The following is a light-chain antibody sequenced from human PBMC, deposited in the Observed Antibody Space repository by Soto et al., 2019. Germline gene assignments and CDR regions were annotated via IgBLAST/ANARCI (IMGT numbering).Light chain of an antibody. V-gene: IGKV3-15*01. CDR2: GAS. CDR3: LHFKNGPLT. Sequence: EIVMTQSPATLYVSPGERVTLSCWASQSVGGNLAWYQRKPGQAPRLLIYGASSRATGIPARFSGSGSGTEFTLTISSLQSEDFAVCYCLHFKNGPLTFGGGTKVEIK. CDR1: QSVGGN. J-gene: IGKJ4*02.